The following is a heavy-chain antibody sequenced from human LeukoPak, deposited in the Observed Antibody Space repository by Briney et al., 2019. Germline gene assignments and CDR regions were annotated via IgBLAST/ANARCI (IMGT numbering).Heavy chain of an antibody. CDR3: ARDSLPHASGRSYNWFDP. Sequence: GGSLRLSCAASGFTFSSYSMNWVRQAPGKGLEWVSSISSSSSYIYYADSVKGRFTISRDNAKNSLYLQMNSLRAEDTAVYYCARDSLPHASGRSYNWFDPWGQGTLVTVSS. CDR1: GFTFSSYS. CDR2: ISSSSSYI. V-gene: IGHV3-21*01. D-gene: IGHD6-25*01. J-gene: IGHJ5*02.